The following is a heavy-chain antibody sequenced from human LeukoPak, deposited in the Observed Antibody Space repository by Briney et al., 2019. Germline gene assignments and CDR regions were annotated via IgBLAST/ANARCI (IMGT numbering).Heavy chain of an antibody. V-gene: IGHV1-18*01. CDR3: ARTAVVVVAATSNWFDP. J-gene: IGHJ5*02. D-gene: IGHD2-15*01. CDR1: GYTFTSYG. Sequence: GASVKVSCKASGYTFTSYGISWVRQAPGQGLEWMGWISAYNGNTNYAQKLQGRVTMTTDTSTSTAYMELRSLRSDDTAVYYCARTAVVVVAATSNWFDPWGQGTLVTVSS. CDR2: ISAYNGNT.